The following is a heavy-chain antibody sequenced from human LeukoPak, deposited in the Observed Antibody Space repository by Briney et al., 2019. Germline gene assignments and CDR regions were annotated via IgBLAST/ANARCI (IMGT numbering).Heavy chain of an antibody. D-gene: IGHD3-3*01. CDR3: ARGRCYDFWSGYYIPHFDY. V-gene: IGHV4-34*01. J-gene: IGHJ4*02. CDR2: INHSGST. Sequence: SETLSLTCAVYGGSFSGYYWSWIRQPPGKGLEWIGEINHSGSTNYNPSLKSRVTISVDTSKNQFSLKLSSVTAADTAVYYCARGRCYDFWSGYYIPHFDYWGQGTLVTISS. CDR1: GGSFSGYY.